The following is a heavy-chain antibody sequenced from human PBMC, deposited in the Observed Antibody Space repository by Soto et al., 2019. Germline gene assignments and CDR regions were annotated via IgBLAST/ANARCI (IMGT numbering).Heavy chain of an antibody. J-gene: IGHJ4*02. CDR1: EFTVSTNY. V-gene: IGHV3-53*01. CDR2: IYSGGGI. CDR3: AKSRIQGWTRGLYDH. D-gene: IGHD6-19*01. Sequence: GGSLRLSCAASEFTVSTNYMSWVRQAPGEGLEWVSVIYSGGGIYYADSVKGRFTISRDSSKNTLYLQMNSLRDEDTAVYFCAKSRIQGWTRGLYDHWGQGTQVTVPS.